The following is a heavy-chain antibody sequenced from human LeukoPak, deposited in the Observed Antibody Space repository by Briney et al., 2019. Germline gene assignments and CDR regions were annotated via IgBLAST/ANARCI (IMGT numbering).Heavy chain of an antibody. D-gene: IGHD3-22*01. CDR2: ISSSSSNI. CDR3: ARDHYSPPLAYYYDSSGYGAFDI. V-gene: IGHV3-48*04. Sequence: GGSLRLSCAASGFTLSSYSMNWVRQAPGKGLEWVSYISSSSSNIYYADSVKGRFTISRDNAKNSLYLQMNSLRAEDTAVYYCARDHYSPPLAYYYDSSGYGAFDIWGQGTMVTVSS. CDR1: GFTLSSYS. J-gene: IGHJ3*02.